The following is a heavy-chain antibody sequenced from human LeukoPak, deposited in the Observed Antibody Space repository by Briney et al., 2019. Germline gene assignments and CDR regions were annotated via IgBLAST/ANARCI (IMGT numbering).Heavy chain of an antibody. CDR1: GYTFTGYY. Sequence: ASVKVSCKASGYTFTGYYMHWVRQAPGQGLEWMGWINPNSGGTNYAQKFQGRVTMTRDTSISTAYMELSRLRSDDTAVYCCARVWVNPKSNYYGSGSYYGLNWFDPWGQGTLVTVSS. J-gene: IGHJ5*02. CDR2: INPNSGGT. D-gene: IGHD3-10*01. V-gene: IGHV1-2*02. CDR3: ARVWVNPKSNYYGSGSYYGLNWFDP.